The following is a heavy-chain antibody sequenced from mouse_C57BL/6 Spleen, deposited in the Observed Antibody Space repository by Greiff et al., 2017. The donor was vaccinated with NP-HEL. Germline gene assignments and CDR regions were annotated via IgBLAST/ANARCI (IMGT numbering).Heavy chain of an antibody. CDR3: AGVVATDYAMDY. Sequence: VKLVESGPGLVQPSQSLSITCTVSGFSLTSYGVHWVRQSPGKGLEWLGVIWSGGSTDYNAAFISRLSISKDNSKSQVFFKMNSLQADDTAIYYCAGVVATDYAMDYWGQGTSVTVSS. V-gene: IGHV2-2*01. CDR1: GFSLTSYG. CDR2: IWSGGST. D-gene: IGHD1-1*01. J-gene: IGHJ4*01.